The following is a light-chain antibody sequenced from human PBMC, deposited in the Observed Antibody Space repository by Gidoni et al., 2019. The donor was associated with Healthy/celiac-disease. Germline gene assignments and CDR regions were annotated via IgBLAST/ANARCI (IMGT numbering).Light chain of an antibody. CDR2: DAS. V-gene: IGKV1-33*01. CDR3: QQYDNLQLT. J-gene: IGKJ4*01. Sequence: DIQMTQSPSSLSASVGDRVTITCQASQDISNYLNWYQQKPGKAPKLLIYDASNLETGVPKRFSGSGSGTDFTFTISSLQPEDIATYYCQQYDNLQLTFGGGTKVEIK. CDR1: QDISNY.